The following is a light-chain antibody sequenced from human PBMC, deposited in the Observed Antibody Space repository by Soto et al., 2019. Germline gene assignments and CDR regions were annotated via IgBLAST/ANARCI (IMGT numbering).Light chain of an antibody. CDR3: SSYPSSGTQSV. V-gene: IGLV2-14*01. J-gene: IGLJ3*02. CDR1: SSDVGGYNY. CDR2: DVS. Sequence: QSALTQPASVSGSPGQSITISCTGTSSDVGGYNYVSWYQQHPGKAPKLMIYDVSNRPSGVSNRFSGSKSGNTASLTISGLQAEDEADYYCSSYPSSGTQSVFGGGTTVTVL.